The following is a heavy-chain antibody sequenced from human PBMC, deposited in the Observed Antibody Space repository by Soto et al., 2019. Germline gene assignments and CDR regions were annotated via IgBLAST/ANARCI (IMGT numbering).Heavy chain of an antibody. D-gene: IGHD6-25*01. CDR1: GLTFNRYW. J-gene: IGHJ4*02. V-gene: IGHV3-74*01. CDR3: ARGDPAAGPAEY. CDR2: INTDGSNT. Sequence: DVQLVETGGGVVPPGGSLRLSCAASGLTFNRYWMHWVRHAPGKGLVWVSHINTDGSNTNYADSVKGRFTISRDNAKSTLFLQMTDLRVEDTAIYYCARGDPAAGPAEYWGQGTQVTV.